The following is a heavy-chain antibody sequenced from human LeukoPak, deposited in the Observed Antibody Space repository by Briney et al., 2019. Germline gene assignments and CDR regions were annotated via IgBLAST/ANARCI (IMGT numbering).Heavy chain of an antibody. J-gene: IGHJ4*02. CDR3: ARLYRSSSYGAGIDY. V-gene: IGHV4-39*07. D-gene: IGHD6-6*01. CDR2: INHSGST. Sequence: PSETLSLTCTVSDVSIASITYYWGWIRQPPGKGLEWIGEINHSGSTNYNPSLKSRVTISVDTSKNQFSLKLSSVTAADTAVYYCARLYRSSSYGAGIDYWGQGTLVTVSS. CDR1: DVSIASITYY.